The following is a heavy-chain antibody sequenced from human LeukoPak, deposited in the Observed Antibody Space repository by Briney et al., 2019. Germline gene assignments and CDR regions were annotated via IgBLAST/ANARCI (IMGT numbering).Heavy chain of an antibody. D-gene: IGHD6-19*01. CDR3: ASQYSSGPSPPDY. Sequence: ASVEVSCKASGYTFTGYYMHWVRQAPGQGLEWMGWINPNSGGTNYAQKFQGRVTMTRDMSISTAYMELSRLRSDDTAVYYCASQYSSGPSPPDYWGQGTLVTVSS. V-gene: IGHV1-2*02. CDR2: INPNSGGT. J-gene: IGHJ4*02. CDR1: GYTFTGYY.